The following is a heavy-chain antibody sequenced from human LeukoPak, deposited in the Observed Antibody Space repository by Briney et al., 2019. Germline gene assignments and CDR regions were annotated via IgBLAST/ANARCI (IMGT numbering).Heavy chain of an antibody. Sequence: SETLFLTCTVSGGSISSYYWSWIRQPPGKGLEWIGYIYYSGSTNYNPSLKSRVTISVDTSKNQFSLKLSSVTAADTAVYYCARGGYDILTGYHGYFDYWGQGTLVTVSS. CDR1: GGSISSYY. V-gene: IGHV4-59*01. J-gene: IGHJ4*02. D-gene: IGHD3-9*01. CDR2: IYYSGST. CDR3: ARGGYDILTGYHGYFDY.